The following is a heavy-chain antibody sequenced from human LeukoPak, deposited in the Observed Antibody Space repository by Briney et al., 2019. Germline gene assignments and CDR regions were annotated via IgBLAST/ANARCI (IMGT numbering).Heavy chain of an antibody. CDR1: GGSFSGYY. J-gene: IGHJ4*02. D-gene: IGHD2-21*02. CDR3: ARSGPYCGGDCYLRY. Sequence: SETLSLTCAVYGGSFSGYYWSWIRQPAGKGLEWIGRIYTSGSTNYNPSLKSRVTISVDTSKNQFSLKLSSVTAADTAVYYCARSGPYCGGDCYLRYWGQGTLVTVSS. V-gene: IGHV4-59*10. CDR2: IYTSGST.